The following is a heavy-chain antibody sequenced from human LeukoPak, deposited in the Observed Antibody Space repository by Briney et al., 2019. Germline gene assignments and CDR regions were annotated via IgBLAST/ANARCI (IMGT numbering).Heavy chain of an antibody. V-gene: IGHV6-1*01. Sequence: SQTLSLTCAISRDSVSSNSAAWNWIRQSPSRGLEWLVRTYYRSKWYNDYAVSVKSRITINPDTSKDQFSLQLNSVTPEDTAAYYCARDRDGSGWLDYWGQGTLVTVSS. CDR1: RDSVSSNSAA. J-gene: IGHJ4*02. CDR2: TYYRSKWYN. D-gene: IGHD6-19*01. CDR3: ARDRDGSGWLDY.